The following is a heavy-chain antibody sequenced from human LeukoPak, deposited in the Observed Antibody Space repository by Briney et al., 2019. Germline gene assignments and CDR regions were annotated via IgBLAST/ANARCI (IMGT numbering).Heavy chain of an antibody. J-gene: IGHJ6*03. V-gene: IGHV3-23*01. CDR3: AKDGKYYDFWSGYYSRSYYYYMDV. Sequence: PGGSLRLSCAACGFTFSSYAMSWVRQAPGKGLEWVSAISGSGGSTYYADSVKGRFTISRDNSKNTLYLQMNRLRAEDTAVYYCAKDGKYYDFWSGYYSRSYYYYMDVWGKGTTVTVSS. D-gene: IGHD3-3*01. CDR2: ISGSGGST. CDR1: GFTFSSYA.